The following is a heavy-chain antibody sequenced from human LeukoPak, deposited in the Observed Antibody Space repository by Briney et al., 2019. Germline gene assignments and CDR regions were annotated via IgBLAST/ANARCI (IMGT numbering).Heavy chain of an antibody. Sequence: PGGSLRLSCVASGITFSSYWMSWVRQGPGKGLEWVANIKQDGSEKYYVDSMKGRFTISRDNAKNSLYLQMNSLRAEDTAVYYCARDTRGGGSFDWGQGTLVTVSS. D-gene: IGHD2-15*01. J-gene: IGHJ4*02. CDR1: GITFSSYW. CDR2: IKQDGSEK. CDR3: ARDTRGGGSFD. V-gene: IGHV3-7*01.